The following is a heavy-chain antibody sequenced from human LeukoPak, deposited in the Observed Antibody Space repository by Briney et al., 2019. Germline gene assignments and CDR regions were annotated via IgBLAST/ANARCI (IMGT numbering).Heavy chain of an antibody. CDR3: ARGYRLEIAAARGGGPLFDY. J-gene: IGHJ4*02. CDR1: GGSISSYY. V-gene: IGHV4-59*01. Sequence: PSETLSLTCTVSGGSISSYYWSWIRQPPGKGLEWIGYTYYSGSTNYNPSLKSRVTISVDTSKNQFSLKLSSVTAADTAVYYCARGYRLEIAAARGGGPLFDYWGQGTLVTVSS. CDR2: TYYSGST. D-gene: IGHD6-13*01.